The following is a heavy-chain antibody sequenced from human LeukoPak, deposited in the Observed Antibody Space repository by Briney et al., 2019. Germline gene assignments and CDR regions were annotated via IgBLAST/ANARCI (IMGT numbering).Heavy chain of an antibody. J-gene: IGHJ6*03. D-gene: IGHD3-10*01. CDR3: ARAGSAYYYYMDV. Sequence: GASVKVSCKASGYTFTSYDINWVRQATGQGLEWMGGIIPIFGTANYAQKFQGRVTITTDESTSTAYMELSSLRSEDTAVYYCARAGSAYYYYMDVWGKGTTVTVSS. V-gene: IGHV1-69*05. CDR2: IIPIFGTA. CDR1: GYTFTSYD.